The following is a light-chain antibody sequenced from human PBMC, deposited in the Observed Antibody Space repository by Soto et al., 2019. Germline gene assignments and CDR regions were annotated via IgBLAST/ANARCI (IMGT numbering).Light chain of an antibody. CDR1: SSNIGSNP. V-gene: IGLV1-47*02. Sequence: QTVVTQPPSASGTPGQRVTISCSGDSSNIGSNPVYWYQQLPGTAPKLLMYSNNQRPSGVPDRFSGSKSGASASLAISGLRSEDEADYYCSAWDDSLSGPVFGGGTKLTVL. CDR3: SAWDDSLSGPV. J-gene: IGLJ3*02. CDR2: SNN.